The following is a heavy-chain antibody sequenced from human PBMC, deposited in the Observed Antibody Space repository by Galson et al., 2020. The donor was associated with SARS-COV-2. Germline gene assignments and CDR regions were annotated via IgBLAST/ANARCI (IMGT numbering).Heavy chain of an antibody. CDR1: GYTFTSYG. V-gene: IGHV1-18*01. J-gene: IGHJ4*02. Sequence: ASVKVSCKASGYTFTSYGISWVRQAPGQGLEWMGWISAYNGNTNYAQKLQGRVTMTTDTSTSTAYMELRSLRSDDTAVYYCARADSHEYSNYPGDDYWGQGTLVTVSS. D-gene: IGHD4-4*01. CDR2: ISAYNGNT. CDR3: ARADSHEYSNYPGDDY.